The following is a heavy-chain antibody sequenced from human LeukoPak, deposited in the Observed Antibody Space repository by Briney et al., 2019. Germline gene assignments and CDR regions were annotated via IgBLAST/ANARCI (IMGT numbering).Heavy chain of an antibody. J-gene: IGHJ4*02. V-gene: IGHV3-33*01. CDR2: IWYDGSNK. CDR1: GFTFSSYG. CDR3: ARAPLRYFDWLLVY. Sequence: GRSLRLSCAASGFTFSSYGMHWVRQAPGKGLERVAVIWYDGSNKYYADSVEGRFTISRDNSKNTLYLQMDSLRAEDTAVYYCARAPLRYFDWLLVYWGQGTLVTVSS. D-gene: IGHD3-9*01.